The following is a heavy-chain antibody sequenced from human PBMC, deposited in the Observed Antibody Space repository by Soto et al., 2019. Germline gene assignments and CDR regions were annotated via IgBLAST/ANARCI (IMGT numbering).Heavy chain of an antibody. Sequence: EVQLVQSGAEVKKPGESLKISCKGSGYSFTSYWIGWVRQMPGKGLEWMGIIYPGDSDTRYSPSFQGQVTISADKSISTAYLQWSSLKASDTAMYYCARTYYYDTTGWYFDLWGRGTLVTVSS. CDR1: GYSFTSYW. J-gene: IGHJ2*01. V-gene: IGHV5-51*01. CDR2: IYPGDSDT. CDR3: ARTYYYDTTGWYFDL. D-gene: IGHD3-22*01.